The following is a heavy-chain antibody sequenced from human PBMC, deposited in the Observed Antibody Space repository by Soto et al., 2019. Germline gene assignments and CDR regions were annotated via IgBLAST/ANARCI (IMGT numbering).Heavy chain of an antibody. V-gene: IGHV3-23*01. D-gene: IGHD1-1*01. CDR1: GFPLSSYA. CDR2: ISGSGGIT. CDR3: AKSLSASPNYFFDS. Sequence: PGGSLRLSCAASGFPLSSYAMTWVRQTPGKGLEWVSGISGSGGITYYADSVKGRFTISRDNSNNTLFLQMHSLRADDTAVYYCAKSLSASPNYFFDSWGQGTLGTSPQ. J-gene: IGHJ4*02.